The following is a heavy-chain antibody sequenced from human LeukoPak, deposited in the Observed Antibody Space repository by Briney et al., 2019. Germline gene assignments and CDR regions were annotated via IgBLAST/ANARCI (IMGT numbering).Heavy chain of an antibody. D-gene: IGHD2-15*01. V-gene: IGHV4-59*08. CDR3: ASYTPNDASDI. J-gene: IGHJ3*02. CDR1: GGSISSYY. Sequence: SETLSLTCTVSGGSISSYYWSWIRQPLGKGLEWIGYIYYSGSTNYNPSLKSRVTISVGTSKNQFSLKLSSVTAADTAVYYCASYTPNDASDIWGQGTVVTVSS. CDR2: IYYSGST.